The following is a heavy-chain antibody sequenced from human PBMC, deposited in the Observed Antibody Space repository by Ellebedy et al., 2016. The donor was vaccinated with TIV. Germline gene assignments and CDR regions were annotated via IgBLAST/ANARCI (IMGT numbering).Heavy chain of an antibody. D-gene: IGHD3-10*01. J-gene: IGHJ4*02. Sequence: PGGSLRLSCAASGFTFDDYAMHWVRHAPGKGLEWVSGIDWNSATIGYADSVKGRFTISRDNAKNSLYLQINSLRPEDTAFYYCAKDSSPGFFGESYFDFWGQGSLVTVSS. CDR2: IDWNSATI. CDR3: AKDSSPGFFGESYFDF. CDR1: GFTFDDYA. V-gene: IGHV3-9*01.